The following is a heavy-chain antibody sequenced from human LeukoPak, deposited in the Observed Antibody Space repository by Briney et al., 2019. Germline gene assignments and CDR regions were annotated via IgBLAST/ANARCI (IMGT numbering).Heavy chain of an antibody. CDR1: GFIFSDYY. J-gene: IGHJ4*02. CDR2: ISSSGSTM. Sequence: PGGSLRLSCAASGFIFSDYYMSWIRQAPGKGLEWVSYISSSGSTMYYTDSVKGRFTISRDNAKDSLYLQMNSLRAEDTAVYYCARDPGSSYEEHFDYWGQGTLVTVSS. CDR3: ARDPGSSYEEHFDY. D-gene: IGHD5-12*01. V-gene: IGHV3-11*01.